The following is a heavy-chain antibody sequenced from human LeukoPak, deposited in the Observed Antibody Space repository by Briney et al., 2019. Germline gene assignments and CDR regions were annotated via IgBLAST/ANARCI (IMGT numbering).Heavy chain of an antibody. CDR3: ARDPGATVYYYMDV. CDR1: GFTFSSYS. D-gene: IGHD3-10*01. CDR2: ISSSSSYI. V-gene: IGHV3-21*01. J-gene: IGHJ6*03. Sequence: GGSLRLSCAASGFTFSSYSMNWVRQARGKGVEGVSSISSSSSYIYYADSVKGRFTISRDNAKNSLYLQMNSLRAEDTAVYYCARDPGATVYYYMDVWGKGTTVTVSS.